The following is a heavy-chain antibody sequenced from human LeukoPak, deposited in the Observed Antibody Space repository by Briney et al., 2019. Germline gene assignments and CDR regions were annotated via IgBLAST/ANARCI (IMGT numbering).Heavy chain of an antibody. CDR3: ARANCAGASYLKH. CDR2: ISVDNGDT. J-gene: IGHJ4*02. D-gene: IGHD2-21*02. Sequence: GASVKVSCKASGYTFANYAITWVRQAPGQGLEYMGWISVDNGDTNDAQMLQGRVTMTTDTSTNTAYMELRGLRSDDTAVYYCARANCAGASYLKHWGKGTLVTVSS. V-gene: IGHV1-18*01. CDR1: GYTFANYA.